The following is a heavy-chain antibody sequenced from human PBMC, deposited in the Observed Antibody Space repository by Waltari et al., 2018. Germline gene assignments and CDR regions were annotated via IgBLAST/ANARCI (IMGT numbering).Heavy chain of an antibody. J-gene: IGHJ4*02. CDR1: GFTFSDST. D-gene: IGHD3-16*01. Sequence: EVQLVESGGGLVQPGGSLKISCAASGFTFSDSTIYWVRQASGKGLEWLGRIRSKANSYATAYAASVKGRFTISRDDSKNTAYLQMNSLKTEDTAVYYCTSTPLAGYWGQGSLVTVSS. V-gene: IGHV3-73*01. CDR3: TSTPLAGY. CDR2: IRSKANSYAT.